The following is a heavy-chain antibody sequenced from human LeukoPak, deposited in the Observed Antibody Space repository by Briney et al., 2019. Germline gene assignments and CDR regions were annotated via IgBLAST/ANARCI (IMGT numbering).Heavy chain of an antibody. CDR1: GFTFSSYA. CDR2: ISGSGGST. Sequence: GSLSLSCAASGFTFSSYAMSWVRQAPGKGLEWVSAISGSGGSTYYADSVKGRFTISRDNSKNTLYLQMNSLRAEDTAVYYCAKVSPDFWSGLNWFDPWGQGTLVTVSS. J-gene: IGHJ5*02. V-gene: IGHV3-23*01. D-gene: IGHD3-3*01. CDR3: AKVSPDFWSGLNWFDP.